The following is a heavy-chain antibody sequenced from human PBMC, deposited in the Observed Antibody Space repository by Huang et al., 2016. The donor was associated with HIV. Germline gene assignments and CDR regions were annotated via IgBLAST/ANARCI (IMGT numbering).Heavy chain of an antibody. V-gene: IGHV4-59*11. D-gene: IGHD6-13*01. CDR2: IYYSGGA. J-gene: IGHJ4*02. CDR1: GGSITSHF. CDR3: AREQQLGLDLYGSNSIFDS. Sequence: HVQLQESGPGLVKPSDPLSLMCTVSGGSITSHFWSWVRQPPGKGLEWIGSIYYSGGAAYNPSLKSRVTFSGDTSKGQFSLRLVSVTAADTAVYCCAREQQLGLDLYGSNSIFDSWGQGTLVTVSS.